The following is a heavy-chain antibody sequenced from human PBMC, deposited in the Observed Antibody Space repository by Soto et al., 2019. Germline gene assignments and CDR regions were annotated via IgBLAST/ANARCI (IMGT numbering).Heavy chain of an antibody. CDR2: IWYDGSNK. J-gene: IGHJ6*02. D-gene: IGHD6-6*01. CDR3: ARDISSSGRRGMDV. CDR1: GFTFSSYG. Sequence: PGGSLRLSCAASGFTFSSYGLHWVRQAPGKGLEWVAVIWYDGSNKYYADSVKGRFTISRDNSKNTLYLQMNSLRAEDTAVYYCARDISSSGRRGMDVWGQGTTVTVSS. V-gene: IGHV3-33*01.